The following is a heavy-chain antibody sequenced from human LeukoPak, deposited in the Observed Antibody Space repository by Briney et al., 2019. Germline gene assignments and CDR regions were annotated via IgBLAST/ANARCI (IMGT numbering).Heavy chain of an antibody. V-gene: IGHV3-23*01. J-gene: IGHJ4*02. CDR2: ISGRGGTK. CDR3: AKVPKPTRQLEHY. Sequence: GGALRLSCAPSGFTFSIDAMSWGPQALGEEGGWVSVISGRGGTKYKAESGKARFTISRDNSKNPLYMQMTSLRAEDTAVYSCAKVPKPTRQLEHYWGQGKLVTASS. D-gene: IGHD6-13*01. CDR1: GFTFSIDA.